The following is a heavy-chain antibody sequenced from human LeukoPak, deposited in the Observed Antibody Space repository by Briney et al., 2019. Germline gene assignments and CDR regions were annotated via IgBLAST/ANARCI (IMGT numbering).Heavy chain of an antibody. J-gene: IGHJ5*02. Sequence: PGGSLRLSCAASGFTFDNHEMSWVRQAPGKGLEWVAVIWYDGSNKYYADSVKGRFTISRDNSKNTLYLQMNSLRAEDTAVYYCVRVAVAGNLNNWFDPWGQGTLVTVSS. CDR1: GFTFDNHE. D-gene: IGHD6-19*01. CDR3: VRVAVAGNLNNWFDP. V-gene: IGHV3-33*08. CDR2: IWYDGSNK.